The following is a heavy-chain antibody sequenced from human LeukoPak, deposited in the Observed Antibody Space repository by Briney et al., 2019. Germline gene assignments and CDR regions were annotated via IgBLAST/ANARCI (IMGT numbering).Heavy chain of an antibody. V-gene: IGHV4-34*01. J-gene: IGHJ4*02. D-gene: IGHD2-21*02. CDR3: ATCGGDCYSYRNFDY. Sequence: NPSETLSLTCAVYGGSFSGYYWSWIRHPPGKGLEWIGEINHSGSTNYNPSLKSRVTISVDTSKNQFSLKLSSVTAADTAVYYCATCGGDCYSYRNFDYWGQGTLVTVSS. CDR2: INHSGST. CDR1: GGSFSGYY.